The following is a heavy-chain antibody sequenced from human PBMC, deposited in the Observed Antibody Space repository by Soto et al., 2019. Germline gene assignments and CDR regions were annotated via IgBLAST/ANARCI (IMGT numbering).Heavy chain of an antibody. Sequence: PSETLSLTCTFSGCSISGYYWIWLRQPPGKGLEWIGYIYNIGSTNYNPSLRSRVTMSIDTSQEQFSLKLSSVTATDTAVYYCARHVNLPLAGPIDYWGQGTLVTVSS. CDR2: IYNIGST. J-gene: IGHJ4*02. V-gene: IGHV4-59*08. CDR1: GCSISGYY. D-gene: IGHD6-19*01. CDR3: ARHVNLPLAGPIDY.